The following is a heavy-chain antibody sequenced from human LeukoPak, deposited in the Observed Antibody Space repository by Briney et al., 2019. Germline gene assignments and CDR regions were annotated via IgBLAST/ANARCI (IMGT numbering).Heavy chain of an antibody. J-gene: IGHJ4*02. V-gene: IGHV3-23*01. CDR2: ISGGGST. CDR3: ANSERSSWNYYFDY. Sequence: GESLRLSCAASGFTFSSYAMSWVRQAPGKGLEWVSTISGGGSTYYADSVKGRFTISRDNSKNTLYLQVNSLRAEDTAVYYCANSERSSWNYYFDYWGQGTLVTVSS. D-gene: IGHD6-13*01. CDR1: GFTFSSYA.